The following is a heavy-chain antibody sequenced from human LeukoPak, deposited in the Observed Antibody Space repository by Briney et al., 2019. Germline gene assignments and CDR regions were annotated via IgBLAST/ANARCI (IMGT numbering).Heavy chain of an antibody. CDR2: IWYDGSNK. CDR1: GFTFSSYG. V-gene: IGHV3-33*01. D-gene: IGHD4/OR15-4a*01. CDR3: ATPVLGY. J-gene: IGHJ4*02. Sequence: GGSLRLSCAASGFTFSSYGMPWVRQAPGKGLEWVAVIWYDGSNKYYADSVKGRFTISRDNSKNTLYLQMNSLRAEDTAVYYCATPVLGYWGQGTLVTVSS.